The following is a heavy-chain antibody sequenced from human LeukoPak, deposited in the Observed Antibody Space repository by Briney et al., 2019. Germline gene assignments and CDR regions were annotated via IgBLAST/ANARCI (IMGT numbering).Heavy chain of an antibody. CDR2: IYYSGST. D-gene: IGHD6-19*01. CDR3: ARHGGSGWYIVY. Sequence: SETLSLTCAVYGGSFSGYYWSWIRQPPGKGLEWIGSIYYSGSTYYNPSLKSRVTISVDTSKNQFSLKLSSVTAADTAVYYCARHGGSGWYIVYWGQGTLVTVSS. CDR1: GGSFSGYY. J-gene: IGHJ4*02. V-gene: IGHV4-34*01.